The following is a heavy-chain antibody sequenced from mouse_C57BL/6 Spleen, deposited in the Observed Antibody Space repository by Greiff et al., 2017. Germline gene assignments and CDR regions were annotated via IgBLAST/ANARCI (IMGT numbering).Heavy chain of an antibody. CDR1: GYTFTSYW. CDR2: IDPSDSYT. V-gene: IGHV1-69*01. D-gene: IGHD3-1*01. CDR3: ARGLGDYFDY. J-gene: IGHJ2*01. Sequence: QVQLKESGAELVMPGASVKLSCKASGYTFTSYWMHWVKQRPGQGLEWIGEIDPSDSYTNYNQKFKGKSTLTVAKSSSTAYMQLSSLTSEDSAVYYCARGLGDYFDYWGQGTTLTVSS.